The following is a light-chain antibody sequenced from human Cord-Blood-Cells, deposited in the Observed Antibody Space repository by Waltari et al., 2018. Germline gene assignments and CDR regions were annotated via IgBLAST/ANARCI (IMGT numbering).Light chain of an antibody. CDR1: SSDVGGYNY. CDR3: SSYTSSSTWV. J-gene: IGLJ3*02. Sequence: QSALTQPASVSGSPGQSITISCTGTSSDVGGYNYVSWYQQHPGKAPKLMIYDVSKRPSGVSNRFSGSKSGTTASVTICGLQAEDEADYYCSSYTSSSTWVFGGGTKLTVL. CDR2: DVS. V-gene: IGLV2-14*01.